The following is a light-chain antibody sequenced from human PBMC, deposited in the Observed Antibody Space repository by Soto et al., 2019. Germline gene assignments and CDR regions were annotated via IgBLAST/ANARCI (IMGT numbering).Light chain of an antibody. CDR3: HQSDRTPQT. J-gene: IGKJ1*01. CDR1: QTINNR. CDR2: SAS. Sequence: DIQMTQSPSSLSASVGDRVSVTCRASQTINNRLNWYQQKAGTAPKLLIYSASSLQSWVPSRFRGSGSGTDFTPTISNLQHEDFATYYCHQSDRTPQTFGQGTKVEV. V-gene: IGKV1-39*01.